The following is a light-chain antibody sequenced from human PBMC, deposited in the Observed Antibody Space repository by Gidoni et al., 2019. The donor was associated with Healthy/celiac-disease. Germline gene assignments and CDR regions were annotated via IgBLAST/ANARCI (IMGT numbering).Light chain of an antibody. CDR3: QQYGSSHT. Sequence: EMVLTQSPGTLSLSPGERATLSCRASQSVSSSYLAWYQQKPGQAPRLLIYGASSRATGIPDRFSGSGSGTDFTLTISRLEPEDFAVYYCQQYGSSHTFGQETKLGIK. J-gene: IGKJ2*01. CDR2: GAS. V-gene: IGKV3-20*01. CDR1: QSVSSSY.